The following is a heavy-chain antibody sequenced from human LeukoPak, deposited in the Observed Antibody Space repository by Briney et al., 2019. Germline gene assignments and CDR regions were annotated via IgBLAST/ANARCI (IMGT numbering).Heavy chain of an antibody. J-gene: IGHJ3*02. CDR3: ARDRVQEDAFDI. D-gene: IGHD1-1*01. V-gene: IGHV4-30-2*01. CDR2: IYHSGST. CDR1: GGSISSGGYS. Sequence: PSETLSLTCAVSGGSISSGGYSWSWIRQPPGKDLEWIGYIYHSGSTYYNPSLKSRVTISVDRSKNQFSLKLSSVTAADTAVYYCARDRVQEDAFDIWGQGTMVTVSS.